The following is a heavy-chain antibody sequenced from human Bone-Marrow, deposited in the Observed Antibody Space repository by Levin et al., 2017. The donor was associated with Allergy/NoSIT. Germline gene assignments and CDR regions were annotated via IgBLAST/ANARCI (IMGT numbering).Heavy chain of an antibody. CDR2: INHSGST. J-gene: IGHJ5*02. CDR3: ASAGHCSGGSCYSTWFDP. Sequence: TAGGSLRLSCAVYGGSFSGYYWSWIRQPPGKGLEWIGEINHSGSTNYNPSLKSRVTISVDTSKNQFSLKLSSVTAADTAVYYCASAGHCSGGSCYSTWFDPWGQGTLVTVSS. D-gene: IGHD2-15*01. V-gene: IGHV4-34*01. CDR1: GGSFSGYY.